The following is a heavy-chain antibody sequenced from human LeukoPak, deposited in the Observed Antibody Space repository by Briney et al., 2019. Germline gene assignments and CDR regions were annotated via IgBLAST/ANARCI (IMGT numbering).Heavy chain of an antibody. V-gene: IGHV3-30*03. CDR1: GFTFSSYG. J-gene: IGHJ3*02. Sequence: GGSLRLSCAASGFTFSSYGMHWVRQAPGKGLEWVAVISYDGSNKYYADSVKGRFTISRDNSKNTLYLQMNSLRAEDTAVYYCARDCPGGGSGGSCSDAFDIWGQGTMVTVSS. CDR3: ARDCPGGGSGGSCSDAFDI. D-gene: IGHD2-15*01. CDR2: ISYDGSNK.